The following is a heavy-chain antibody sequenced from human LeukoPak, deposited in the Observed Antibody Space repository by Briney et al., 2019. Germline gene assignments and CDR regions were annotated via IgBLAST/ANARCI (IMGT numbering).Heavy chain of an antibody. V-gene: IGHV3-74*01. J-gene: IGHJ3*02. CDR2: SKNDGSST. CDR1: GFTSSGDW. D-gene: IGHD3-16*01. Sequence: PGGSLRLSCAVSGFTSSGDWMHWVRQAPGKGLVWVSRSKNDGSSTSYADSVKGRFTISRDNAKNTLYLQMNSLRAEDTAVYYCARELPRIGGQTDASDTWGQGTMVTVS. CDR3: ARELPRIGGQTDASDT.